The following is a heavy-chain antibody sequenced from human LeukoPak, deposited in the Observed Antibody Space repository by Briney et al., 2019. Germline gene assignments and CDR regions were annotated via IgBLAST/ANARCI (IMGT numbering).Heavy chain of an antibody. D-gene: IGHD2-2*01. J-gene: IGHJ5*02. CDR3: ARDLRYCSSTSCYQGDGFDL. CDR1: GGTFISYG. Sequence: AVKVTCKGAGGTFISYGNSWVRQAPAQGMGWMGGIIPILGIANYAQKFQSSVTITAVKSTSTAYMELSSLSSEDTAVYYCARDLRYCSSTSCYQGDGFDLWGQGTLVTVSS. V-gene: IGHV1-69*17. CDR2: IIPILGIA.